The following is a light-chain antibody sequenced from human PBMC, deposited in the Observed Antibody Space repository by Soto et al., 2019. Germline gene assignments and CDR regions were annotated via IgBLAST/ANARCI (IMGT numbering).Light chain of an antibody. CDR2: EVD. Sequence: QSALTQPASVSGSPGQSITISCTGSSSDVGHYNFVSWYQQHPTKAPKLMIYEVDKRPSGVPYRFSGSKSANTASLTISGPQPEDEADYYCSSYTSTNTYVFGTGTKVTVL. CDR1: SSDVGHYNF. J-gene: IGLJ1*01. CDR3: SSYTSTNTYV. V-gene: IGLV2-14*01.